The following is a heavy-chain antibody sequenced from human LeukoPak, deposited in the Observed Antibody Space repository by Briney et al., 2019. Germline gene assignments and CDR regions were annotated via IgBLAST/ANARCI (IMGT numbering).Heavy chain of an antibody. D-gene: IGHD1-1*01. CDR3: VRETGNTNYFDY. CDR2: ISYDGRGN. V-gene: IGHV3-30*03. J-gene: IGHJ4*02. CDR1: GFPFSDYA. Sequence: GGSLRLSCAASGFPFSDYAMHWVRQARGKGLEWVAVISYDGRGNAYAASVKGSFTISRDHSHNTLYLQMDSLRTEDAALYFCVRETGNTNYFDYWGQGALVTVSS.